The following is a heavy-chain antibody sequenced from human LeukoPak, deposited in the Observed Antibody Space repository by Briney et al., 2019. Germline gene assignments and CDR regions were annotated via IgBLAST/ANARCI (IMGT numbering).Heavy chain of an antibody. CDR2: IIPILGIA. CDR3: ARGGIDIISVPVSNWFDP. D-gene: IGHD3-10*01. J-gene: IGHJ5*02. V-gene: IGHV1-69*04. CDR1: GGTFSSYA. Sequence: GASVKVSCKASGGTFSSYAISWVRQAPGQGLEWMGRIIPILGIANYAQKLQGRVTMTTDTSTNTAYMELRSLRSDDTAVYYCARGGIDIISVPVSNWFDPWGQGTLVTVSS.